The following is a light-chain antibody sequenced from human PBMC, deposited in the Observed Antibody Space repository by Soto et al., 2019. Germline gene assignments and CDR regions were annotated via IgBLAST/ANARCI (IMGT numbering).Light chain of an antibody. J-gene: IGKJ1*01. CDR3: QQYGGSPQT. Sequence: EKVFTQAPGAPALSPGEGATLSCTASQSVSKYLAWYQQKPGQAPRLLIYGASSRATGIPDSFSGSGSGTDFTLTISRLEPEDFAVYYCQQYGGSPQTFGQGTKVDIK. CDR1: QSVSKY. CDR2: GAS. V-gene: IGKV3-20*01.